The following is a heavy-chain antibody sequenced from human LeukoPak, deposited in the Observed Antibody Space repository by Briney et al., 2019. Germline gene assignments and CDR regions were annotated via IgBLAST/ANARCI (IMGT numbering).Heavy chain of an antibody. V-gene: IGHV3-23*01. CDR1: GFTFSNYA. CDR3: VSHSEVDV. J-gene: IGHJ6*04. D-gene: IGHD6-13*01. Sequence: GGSLRLSCAASGFTFSNYAMTWVRQAPGKGLEWVSGISGSGGYTYYADSVKGRFTISRDNSKNTLYLQMNSLRAEDTAVYYCVSHSEVDVWGKGTTVTVSS. CDR2: ISGSGGYT.